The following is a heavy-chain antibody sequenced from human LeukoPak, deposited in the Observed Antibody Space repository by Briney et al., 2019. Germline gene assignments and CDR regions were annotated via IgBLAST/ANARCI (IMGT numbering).Heavy chain of an antibody. J-gene: IGHJ5*02. D-gene: IGHD2-15*01. CDR3: ARSLGYCSGGSCSLNWFDP. CDR1: GGTFSSYA. Sequence: ASVKVSCKASGGTFSSYAISWVRQAPGQGLEWRGGIIPIFGTANYAQKFQGRVTITTDESTSTAYMELSSLRYEDRAVYYCARSLGYCSGGSCSLNWFDPWGQGTLVTVSS. V-gene: IGHV1-69*05. CDR2: IIPIFGTA.